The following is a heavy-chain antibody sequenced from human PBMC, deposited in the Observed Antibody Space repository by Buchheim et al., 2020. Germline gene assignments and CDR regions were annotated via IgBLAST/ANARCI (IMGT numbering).Heavy chain of an antibody. J-gene: IGHJ4*02. CDR3: ARDRDYGDRPFGY. Sequence: QVQLVESGGGVVQPGRSLRLSCAASGFTFSSYAMHWVRQAPGKGLEWVAVISYDGSNKYYADSVKGRFTISRDNSKNTLYLQMNSLRAEDTAVYYCARDRDYGDRPFGYWGQGTL. CDR1: GFTFSSYA. V-gene: IGHV3-30-3*01. CDR2: ISYDGSNK. D-gene: IGHD4-17*01.